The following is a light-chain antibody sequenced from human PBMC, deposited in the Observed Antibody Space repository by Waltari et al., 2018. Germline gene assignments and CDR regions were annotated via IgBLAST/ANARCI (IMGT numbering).Light chain of an antibody. V-gene: IGLV2-23*02. J-gene: IGLJ1*01. CDR3: CSYAGSSTFPYV. CDR2: EVT. CDR1: SSDVGSYNL. Sequence: QSALTQPASVSGSPGQSITISCPGTSSDVGSYNLVSWYQPHPGKAPNLKIYEVTKRPSGVSTRFSGSKSGNTASLTISGLQAEDEADYYCCSYAGSSTFPYVFGTGTKVTVL.